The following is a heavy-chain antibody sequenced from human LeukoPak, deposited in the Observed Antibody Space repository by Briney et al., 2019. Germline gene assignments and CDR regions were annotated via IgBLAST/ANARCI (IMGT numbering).Heavy chain of an antibody. Sequence: SQTLSLTCAISGDSVSSKSVSWNWIRQSPSRGLEYLGRTRYRSTWNTFYSLSVQGRITINADTSRNQVSLRLNSVTPEDTALYYCVRDFNWAFDYWGQGTLVTVCS. CDR3: VRDFNWAFDY. D-gene: IGHD7-27*01. J-gene: IGHJ4*02. CDR2: TRYRSTWNT. V-gene: IGHV6-1*01. CDR1: GDSVSSKSVS.